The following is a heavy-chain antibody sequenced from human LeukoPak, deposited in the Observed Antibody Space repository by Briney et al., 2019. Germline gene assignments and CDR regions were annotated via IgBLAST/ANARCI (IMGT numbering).Heavy chain of an antibody. CDR1: GFTFSSYG. J-gene: IGHJ6*02. Sequence: GRSLRLSCAASGFTFSSYGMHWVRQAPGKGLEGVAVIWYDGSNKYYADSVKGRFTISRDNSKNTLYLQMNSLRAEDTAAYYCARDIAAAGSRYYYYGMDVWGQGTTVTVSS. CDR2: IWYDGSNK. V-gene: IGHV3-33*01. D-gene: IGHD6-13*01. CDR3: ARDIAAAGSRYYYYGMDV.